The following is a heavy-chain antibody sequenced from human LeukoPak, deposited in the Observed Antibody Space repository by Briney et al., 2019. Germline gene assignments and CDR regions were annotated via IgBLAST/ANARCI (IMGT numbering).Heavy chain of an antibody. CDR3: AGWLRPPFDY. CDR1: GFSPSTSGVG. J-gene: IGHJ4*02. CDR2: IYWDDDK. D-gene: IGHD5-12*01. V-gene: IGHV2-5*02. Sequence: ESGPTLVKPTQTLTLICTLSGFSPSTSGVGVGWIRQPPGRALEWLALIYWDDDKRYSPSLKSRLTITKDTSKNQVVLTMTNMDPVDTATYYCAGWLRPPFDYWGQGTLVTVSS.